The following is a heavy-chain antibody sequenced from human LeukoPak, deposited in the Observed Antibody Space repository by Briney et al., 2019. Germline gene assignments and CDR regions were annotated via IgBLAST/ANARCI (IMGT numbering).Heavy chain of an antibody. Sequence: ASVKVSCKASGYTFTSYYMHWVRQAPGQGLEWMGIINPSGGSTSYAQKFQGRVTMTRDMSTSTAYMGLRSLRSDDTAVYYCARGSKELGDYWGQGTLVTVSS. V-gene: IGHV1-46*01. CDR1: GYTFTSYY. CDR3: ARGSKELGDY. J-gene: IGHJ4*02. D-gene: IGHD1-26*01. CDR2: INPSGGST.